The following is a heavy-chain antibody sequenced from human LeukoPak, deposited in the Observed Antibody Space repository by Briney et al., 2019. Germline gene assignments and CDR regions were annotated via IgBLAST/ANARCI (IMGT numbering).Heavy chain of an antibody. D-gene: IGHD3-22*01. CDR3: ARSPMYYYDSSGYYVF. CDR2: IYYSGST. V-gene: IGHV4-59*01. CDR1: GFRFSSYA. J-gene: IGHJ4*02. Sequence: PGGSLRLSCAASGFRFSSYAMSWIRQPPGKGLEWIGYIYYSGSTNYNPSLKSRVTISVDTSKNQFSLKLSSVTAADTAVYYCARSPMYYYDSSGYYVFGGQGTLVTVSS.